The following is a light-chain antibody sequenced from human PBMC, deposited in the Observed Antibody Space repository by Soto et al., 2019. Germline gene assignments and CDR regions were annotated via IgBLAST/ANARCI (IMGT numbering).Light chain of an antibody. CDR3: QQRRNWVT. J-gene: IGKJ4*01. CDR1: QGVSSN. V-gene: IGKV3D-11*01. CDR2: DAS. Sequence: ETVMTQSPATLSVSPGERATLSCRASQGVSSNLAWYQQKRGQAPRLLIYDASNRATGIPARFSGSGSGTDFTLTIRSLEPEDFAVYYCQQRRNWVTVGGGTKVDIK.